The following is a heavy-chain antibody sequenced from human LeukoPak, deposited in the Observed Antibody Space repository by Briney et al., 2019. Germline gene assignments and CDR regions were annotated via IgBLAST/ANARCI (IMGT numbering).Heavy chain of an antibody. Sequence: GASVKVSCKASGYTFTSYYMHWVRQAPGQGLEWMGIINPSGGSTSYAQKFQGRVTMTRGTSTSTVYMELSSLRSEDTAVYYCARSAIVGATRDAFDIWGQGTMVTVSS. J-gene: IGHJ3*02. D-gene: IGHD1-26*01. CDR2: INPSGGST. V-gene: IGHV1-46*03. CDR3: ARSAIVGATRDAFDI. CDR1: GYTFTSYY.